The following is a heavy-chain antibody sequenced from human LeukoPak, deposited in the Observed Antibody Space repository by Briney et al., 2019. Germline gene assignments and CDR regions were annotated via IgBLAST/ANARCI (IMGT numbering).Heavy chain of an antibody. D-gene: IGHD4-17*01. CDR2: IYYSGST. Sequence: SETLSLTCTVSGGSISSGGYYWSWIRQHPGKGLEWIGYIYYSGSTYYNPSLKSRVTISVDTSKNQFSLKLSSVTAADTAVYYCARGGYGDSGAFDIWGQGTMDTVSS. V-gene: IGHV4-31*03. J-gene: IGHJ3*02. CDR1: GGSISSGGYY. CDR3: ARGGYGDSGAFDI.